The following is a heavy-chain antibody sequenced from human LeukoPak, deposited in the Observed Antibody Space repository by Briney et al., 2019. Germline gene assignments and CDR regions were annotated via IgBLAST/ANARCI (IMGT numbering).Heavy chain of an antibody. CDR3: AKDRSPRGYSYGYFDY. CDR2: INNSGST. V-gene: IGHV4-59*01. J-gene: IGHJ4*02. CDR1: GGSISSYY. Sequence: SETLSLTCSVSGGSISSYYWSWIRQPPGKGPEWIGYINNSGSTNYTPSVKSRVTISVDTSKKQFSLRLSSVTTADTAVYYCAKDRSPRGYSYGYFDYWGQGILVTVSS. D-gene: IGHD5-18*01.